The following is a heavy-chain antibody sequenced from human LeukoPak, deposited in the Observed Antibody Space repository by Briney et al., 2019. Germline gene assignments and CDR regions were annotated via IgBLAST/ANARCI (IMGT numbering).Heavy chain of an antibody. V-gene: IGHV3-74*01. J-gene: IGHJ5*02. CDR3: AKSDWFDP. CDR2: NKYDGSES. CDR1: GFTLSGHW. Sequence: GGSLRLSCAASGFTLSGHWMHWFRQLPGKGLAWVSRNKYDGSESYYADSVKGRFTISRDNAKNTLYLQMNSLRVEDTAVYYCAKSDWFDPWGQGTLVTVSS.